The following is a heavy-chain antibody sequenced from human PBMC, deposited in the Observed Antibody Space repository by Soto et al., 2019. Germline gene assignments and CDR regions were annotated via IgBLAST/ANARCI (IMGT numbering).Heavy chain of an antibody. D-gene: IGHD3-3*01. CDR3: ARDYPATSSWSTPQMDLFKFGMDV. Sequence: PGGSLRLSCAASGFTFISYSMNWVRQAPGKGLEWVSCISRSGTYIYYADSVKGRFTISRDNAANSLFLQMNSLRADDTALYYCARDYPATSSWSTPQMDLFKFGMDVWGQGTTVTVS. CDR1: GFTFISYS. J-gene: IGHJ6*02. CDR2: ISRSGTYI. V-gene: IGHV3-21*01.